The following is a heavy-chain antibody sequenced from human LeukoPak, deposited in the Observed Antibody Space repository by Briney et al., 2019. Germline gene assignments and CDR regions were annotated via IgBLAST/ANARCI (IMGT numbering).Heavy chain of an antibody. CDR2: ISYDGTNK. V-gene: IGHV3-30*04. J-gene: IGHJ5*01. CDR3: AREASTGWFDS. CDR1: GFTFSSYN. Sequence: GGSLRLSCAASGFTFSSYNIHWVRQAPGKGPEWVAVISYDGTNKYWAGSVKGRFTISRDSSKKTQYLQMSSLRVEDTAVYYCAREASTGWFDSWGQGTLVTVSS.